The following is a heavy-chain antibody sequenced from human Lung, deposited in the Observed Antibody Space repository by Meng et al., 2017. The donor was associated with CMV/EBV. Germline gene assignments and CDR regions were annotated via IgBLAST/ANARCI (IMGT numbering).Heavy chain of an antibody. D-gene: IGHD3-3*01. Sequence: ASVXVSCKASGYTFTSYGISWVRQAPGQGLEWMGWISAYNGNTNYAQKLQGRVTMTTDTSTSTAYMELRSLRSDDTAVYYCARVRYYDFWSGYFNGMDVWXQGTXVTVSS. J-gene: IGHJ6*02. V-gene: IGHV1-18*01. CDR1: GYTFTSYG. CDR2: ISAYNGNT. CDR3: ARVRYYDFWSGYFNGMDV.